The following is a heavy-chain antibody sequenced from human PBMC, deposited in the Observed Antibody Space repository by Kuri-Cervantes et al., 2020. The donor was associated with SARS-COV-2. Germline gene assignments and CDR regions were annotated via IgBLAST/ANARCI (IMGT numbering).Heavy chain of an antibody. J-gene: IGHJ4*02. CDR1: GFTFSSYE. CDR2: ISSSGSTT. D-gene: IGHD3-22*01. Sequence: GESLKISCAASGFTFSSYEMNWVRQAPGKGLEWVSYISSSGSTTYYADSVKGWFTISRDNSKNTLYLQMNSLRAEDTAVYYCAKDSGYYDSSGYYRYWGQGTLVTVSS. V-gene: IGHV3-48*03. CDR3: AKDSGYYDSSGYYRY.